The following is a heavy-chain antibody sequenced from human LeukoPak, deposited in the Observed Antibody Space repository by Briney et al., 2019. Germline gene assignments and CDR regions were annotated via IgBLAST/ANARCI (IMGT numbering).Heavy chain of an antibody. CDR3: ANDYGANSGDSLFRY. V-gene: IGHV3-23*01. CDR1: GFTFSSYA. CDR2: ISGSGGST. Sequence: GGSLRLSCAASGFTFSSYAMSWVRQAPGKGLEWVSAISGSGGSTYYADSVKGRFTISRDNSKNTLYLQMNSLRAEDTAVYFCANDYGANSGDSLFRYWGQGTLVTVSS. J-gene: IGHJ4*02. D-gene: IGHD4-23*01.